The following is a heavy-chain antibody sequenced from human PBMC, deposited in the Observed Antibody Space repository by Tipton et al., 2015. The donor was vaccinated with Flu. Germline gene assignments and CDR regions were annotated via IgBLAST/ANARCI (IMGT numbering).Heavy chain of an antibody. D-gene: IGHD4-17*01. J-gene: IGHJ6*02. V-gene: IGHV2-70*11. CDR3: ARADYGEYPYYGMDV. Sequence: LVKPTQTVTLTCNFSGFSLSTTGMCVNWIRQPPGKALEWLARIDWDDDKYYSKSLKTRLTISKDTSKNQVVLTMTNVDPVDTATYYCARADYGEYPYYGMDVWGQGTTVTVSS. CDR2: IDWDDDK. CDR1: GFSLSTTGMC.